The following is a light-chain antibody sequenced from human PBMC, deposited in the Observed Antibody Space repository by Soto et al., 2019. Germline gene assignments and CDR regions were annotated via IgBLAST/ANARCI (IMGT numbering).Light chain of an antibody. CDR2: AAS. J-gene: IGKJ4*01. V-gene: IGKV3-20*01. Sequence: PGERATLSCRASQNVRSSYLAWYQQKPGQAPRLLIYAASTRVTGIADRFSGSGSGTDFTLTISRLEAEDFAVYHCQQYGDSITFGGGAKVDIK. CDR3: QQYGDSIT. CDR1: QNVRSSY.